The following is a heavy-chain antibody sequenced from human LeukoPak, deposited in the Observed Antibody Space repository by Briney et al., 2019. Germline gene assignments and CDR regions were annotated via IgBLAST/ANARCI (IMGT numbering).Heavy chain of an antibody. D-gene: IGHD3-22*01. V-gene: IGHV4-4*07. CDR3: TNSGGYGLIRI. Sequence: SETLSLTCSVSVVSMNGYYWSWLRQSAGNRLEWIGHVDSSGNTNYNPSLESRVTMSVDTSKKQSFLILTSVTAADTAEYYCTNSGGYGLIRICGRGTMVTVSS. CDR2: VDSSGNT. CDR1: VVSMNGYY. J-gene: IGHJ3*02.